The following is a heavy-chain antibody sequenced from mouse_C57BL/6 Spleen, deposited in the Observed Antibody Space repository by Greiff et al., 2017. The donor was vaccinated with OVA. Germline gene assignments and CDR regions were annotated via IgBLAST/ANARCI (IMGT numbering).Heavy chain of an antibody. J-gene: IGHJ4*01. V-gene: IGHV5-4*01. CDR1: GFTFSSYA. CDR2: ISDGGSYT. D-gene: IGHD2-1*01. CDR3: AREEEGLLSPLGAMDY. Sequence: EVQRVESGGGLVKPGGSLKLSCAASGFTFSSYAMSWVRQTPEKRLEWVATISDGGSYTYYPDNVKGRFTISRDNAKNNLYLQMSHLKSEDTAMYYCAREEEGLLSPLGAMDYWGQGTSVTVSS.